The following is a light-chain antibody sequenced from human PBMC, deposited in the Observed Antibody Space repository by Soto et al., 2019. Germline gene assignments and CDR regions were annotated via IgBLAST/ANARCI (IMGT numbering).Light chain of an antibody. CDR2: GAS. CDR1: QSVSSSY. CDR3: QQYGSSAWT. V-gene: IGKV3-20*01. J-gene: IGKJ1*01. Sequence: EIVLTQSPGTLSLSPGERATLSCRASQSVSSSYLAWYQQKPGQAPRLLIYGASSRATGIPDRFSGSGSGTDFTLTISRLEPEDFSVYYCQQYGSSAWTFGPGTKVESK.